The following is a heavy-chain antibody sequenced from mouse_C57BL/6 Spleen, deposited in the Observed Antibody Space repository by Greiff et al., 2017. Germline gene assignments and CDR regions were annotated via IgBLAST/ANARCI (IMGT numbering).Heavy chain of an antibody. D-gene: IGHD1-1*01. V-gene: IGHV1-53*01. J-gene: IGHJ3*01. CDR3: ARAYYGSSSAWFAY. Sequence: VQLQQSGTELVKPGASVKLSCKASGFTFTSYWMHWVKQKPGQGLEWVGNINPSNGGTYYNEKFKSKGTLTVDNSSSTAYMQLSSLTSEDSAVYYCARAYYGSSSAWFAYWGQGTLVTVSA. CDR2: INPSNGGT. CDR1: GFTFTSYW.